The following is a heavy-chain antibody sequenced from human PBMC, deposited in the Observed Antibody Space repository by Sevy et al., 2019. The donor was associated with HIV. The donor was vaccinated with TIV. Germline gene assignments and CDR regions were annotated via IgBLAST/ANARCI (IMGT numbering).Heavy chain of an antibody. V-gene: IGHV3-30*02. CDR2: IRYDGSNK. CDR1: GFTFSSYG. Sequence: GGSLRLSCAASGFTFSSYGMHWVRQAPGKGLEWVAFIRYDGSNKYYADSVKGRFTISRDNSKNTLYLQMNSLRAEDTAVYYCAKDPQEHQLGILDYWGQGTLVTVSS. CDR3: AKDPQEHQLGILDY. D-gene: IGHD7-27*01. J-gene: IGHJ4*02.